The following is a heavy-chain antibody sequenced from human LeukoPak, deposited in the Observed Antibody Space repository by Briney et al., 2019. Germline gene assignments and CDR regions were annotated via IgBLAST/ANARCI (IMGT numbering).Heavy chain of an antibody. D-gene: IGHD6-19*01. CDR1: GFTFNDYG. J-gene: IGHJ4*02. CDR3: ATAGSDSGWYEYYFDY. V-gene: IGHV3-20*04. CDR2: ISWNGGST. Sequence: WGTLTLSCSASGFTFNDYGLSWVRQAQGKGLEWVSGISWNGGSTGYEDSVKGRFTSSRDNAKNSLYLHMQSLRAAAAALFSCATAGSDSGWYEYYFDYWGQGTLVTVSS.